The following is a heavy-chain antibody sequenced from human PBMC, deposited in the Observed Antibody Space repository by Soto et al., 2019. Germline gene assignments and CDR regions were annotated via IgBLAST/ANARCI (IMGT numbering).Heavy chain of an antibody. CDR1: GYSFTSYG. J-gene: IGHJ6*01. CDR2: ISPYNGNT. Sequence: ASVKVSCKASGYSFTSYGISWVRQAPGQGLEWMGWISPYNGNTNYAQSVQGRVTMTTDTSTKTAYMELRGLRSDDTAVYYCAREPRYREMDVWGQGTTVTVSS. D-gene: IGHD1-20*01. V-gene: IGHV1-18*01. CDR3: AREPRYREMDV.